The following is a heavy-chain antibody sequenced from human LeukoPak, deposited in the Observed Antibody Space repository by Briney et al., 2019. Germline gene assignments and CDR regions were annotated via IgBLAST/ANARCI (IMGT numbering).Heavy chain of an antibody. CDR1: GFTFSSYW. CDR3: TTGIGNYYYY. J-gene: IGHJ4*02. Sequence: GGSLRLSCAASGFTFSSYWMSWVRQAPGKGLEWVANTKQDGSEKYYVDSVKGRFTISRDNAKNSLYLQMNSLRAEDTAVYYCTTGIGNYYYYWGQGTLVTVAS. D-gene: IGHD1-14*01. CDR2: TKQDGSEK. V-gene: IGHV3-7*01.